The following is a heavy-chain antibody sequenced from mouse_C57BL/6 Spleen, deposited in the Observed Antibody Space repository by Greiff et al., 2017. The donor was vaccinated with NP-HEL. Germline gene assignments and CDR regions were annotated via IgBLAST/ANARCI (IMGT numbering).Heavy chain of an antibody. CDR3: VRHGGYGYAMDY. Sequence: EVQLVESGGGLVQPKGSLKLSCAASGFSFNTYAMNWVRQAPGKGLEWVARIRSKSNNYATYYADSVKDRFTISRDASESMLYLQMNNLKTEDTAMYDCVRHGGYGYAMDYWGQGTSVTVSS. CDR2: IRSKSNNYAT. V-gene: IGHV10-1*01. J-gene: IGHJ4*01. D-gene: IGHD1-1*02. CDR1: GFSFNTYA.